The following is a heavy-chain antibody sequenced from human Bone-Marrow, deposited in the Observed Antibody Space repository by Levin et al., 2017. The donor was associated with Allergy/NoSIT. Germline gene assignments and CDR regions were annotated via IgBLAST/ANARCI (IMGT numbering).Heavy chain of an antibody. D-gene: IGHD3-22*01. CDR1: GFTFSSYW. V-gene: IGHV3-74*01. CDR3: ARGGPYYYDSYSLKYGMDV. CDR2: SNSDGSST. J-gene: IGHJ6*02. Sequence: GGSLRLSCAASGFTFSSYWMHWVRQAPGKGLVWVSRSNSDGSSTTYADSVKGRFTISRDNAKNTLYLQMNSLRAEDTAVYYCARGGPYYYDSYSLKYGMDVWGQGTTVTVSS.